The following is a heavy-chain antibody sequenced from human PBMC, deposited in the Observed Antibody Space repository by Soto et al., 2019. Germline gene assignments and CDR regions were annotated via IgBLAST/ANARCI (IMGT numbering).Heavy chain of an antibody. J-gene: IGHJ4*02. D-gene: IGHD3-22*01. CDR2: ISGSGGST. V-gene: IGHV3-23*01. CDR3: AKECDSSRYYPDY. Sequence: PGGSLRLSCAASGFTFSSYAMTWVRQAPGKGLEWVSVISGSGGSTYFADSVKGRFTISRDNSKNTLYLQMSSLRAEDTALYYCAKECDSSRYYPDYWGQGTLVTVSS. CDR1: GFTFSSYA.